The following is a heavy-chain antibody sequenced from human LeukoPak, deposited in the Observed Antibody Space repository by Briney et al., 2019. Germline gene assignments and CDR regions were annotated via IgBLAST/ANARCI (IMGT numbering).Heavy chain of an antibody. D-gene: IGHD3-10*01. CDR2: IKQDGSER. J-gene: IGHJ4*02. CDR3: ARRVGEILLGYHFDI. CDR1: GFTFSSYW. Sequence: PGGSLRLSCAASGFTFSSYWMSWVRQAPGKGLEWVANIKQDGSERYYVDSVKGRFTVSRDNAKNSLYLQMNSLRAEDTAVYYCARRVGEILLGYHFDIWGQGALVTVSS. V-gene: IGHV3-7*01.